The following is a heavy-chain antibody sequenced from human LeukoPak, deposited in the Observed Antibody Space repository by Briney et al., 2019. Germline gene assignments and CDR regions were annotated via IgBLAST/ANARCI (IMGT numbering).Heavy chain of an antibody. D-gene: IGHD3-22*01. CDR3: ARAFAPMIVVVNY. Sequence: GASVKVSCKTSGYSFTNYYMHWVRQAPGQGLEWMGIINPSGGSTSYAQKLQGRVTMTRDTSTSTVYMELSSLRSEDTAVYYCARAFAPMIVVVNYWGQGTLVTVSS. V-gene: IGHV1-46*01. CDR1: GYSFTNYY. J-gene: IGHJ4*02. CDR2: INPSGGST.